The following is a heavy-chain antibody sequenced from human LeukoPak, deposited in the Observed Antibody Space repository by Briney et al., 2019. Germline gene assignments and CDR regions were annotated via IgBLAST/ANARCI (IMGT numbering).Heavy chain of an antibody. V-gene: IGHV1-24*01. CDR2: FDPEDGET. CDR1: GYTLTELS. J-gene: IGHJ4*02. Sequence: ASVKVSCKVSGYTLTELSMHWVRQAPGKGLEWMGGFDPEDGETIYAQKFQSRVTMTEDTSTDTAYMEVSRPRSEDTAVYYCATEYGSGKTGLYFDYWGQGTLVTVSS. CDR3: ATEYGSGKTGLYFDY. D-gene: IGHD3-10*01.